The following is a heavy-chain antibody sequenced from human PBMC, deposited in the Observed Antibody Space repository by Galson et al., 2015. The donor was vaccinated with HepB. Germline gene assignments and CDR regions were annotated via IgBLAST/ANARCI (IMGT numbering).Heavy chain of an antibody. Sequence: SLRLSCAASGFTFSSYGMHWVRQAPGKGLEWVAVISYDGSNKYYGDSVKGRFTISRDNSKNTLYLQMNSLRAEDTAVYYCAKDRHSIDYGSGSYFDYWGLGTLVTVSS. CDR3: AKDRHSIDYGSGSYFDY. J-gene: IGHJ4*02. CDR2: ISYDGSNK. CDR1: GFTFSSYG. V-gene: IGHV3-30*18. D-gene: IGHD3-10*01.